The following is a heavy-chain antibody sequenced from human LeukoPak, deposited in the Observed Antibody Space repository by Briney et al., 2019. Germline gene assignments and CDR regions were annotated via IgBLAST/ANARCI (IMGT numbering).Heavy chain of an antibody. CDR2: IYSGGDT. Sequence: AGGSLRLSCAASGFTVSNNYMNWVRQAPGKGLEWVSLIYSGGDTHYADSVKGRFTISRDSSKNTLYLQMNSLRAEDTAVYYCAREPPAVRTNTYAWGQGTLVTVSS. J-gene: IGHJ5*02. CDR3: AREPPAVRTNTYA. V-gene: IGHV3-66*01. CDR1: GFTVSNNY. D-gene: IGHD4/OR15-4a*01.